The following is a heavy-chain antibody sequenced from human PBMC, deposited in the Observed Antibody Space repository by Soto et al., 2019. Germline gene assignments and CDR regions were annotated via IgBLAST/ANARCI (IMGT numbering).Heavy chain of an antibody. CDR1: GFTFSSYA. D-gene: IGHD2-8*01. Sequence: EVQLLESGGGLVQPGGSLRLSCAASGFTFSSYAMSWVRQAPGKGLEWVSAISGSGGSTYYADSVKGRFTISRDNSKNTLYLQMNSLRAEDTTVYYCAKGCTNGVCYHDYWGQGTLVTVSS. CDR2: ISGSGGST. J-gene: IGHJ4*02. V-gene: IGHV3-23*01. CDR3: AKGCTNGVCYHDY.